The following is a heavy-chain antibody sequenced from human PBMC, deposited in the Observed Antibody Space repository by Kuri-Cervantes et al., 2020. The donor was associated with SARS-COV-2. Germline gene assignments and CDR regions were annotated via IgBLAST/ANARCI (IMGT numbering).Heavy chain of an antibody. CDR3: ARDRSSHYSSGWYGMGYSYYGMGV. CDR2: IYYSGST. Sequence: SETLSLTCTVSGGSINSYYWSWIRQPPGKGLEWIGYIYYSGSTNYNPSLKSRVTISVDTSKNQFSLNLSSVTAADTAVYYCARDRSSHYSSGWYGMGYSYYGMGVWGQGTTVTVSS. J-gene: IGHJ6*02. V-gene: IGHV4-59*01. D-gene: IGHD6-19*01. CDR1: GGSINSYY.